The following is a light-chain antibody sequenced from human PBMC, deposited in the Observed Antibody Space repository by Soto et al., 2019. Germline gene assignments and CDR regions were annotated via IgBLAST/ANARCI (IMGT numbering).Light chain of an antibody. CDR1: QSVSSSY. V-gene: IGKV3-20*01. Sequence: IVLTQSPGTLSLSPGERATLSCRASQSVSSSYLAWYQQKPGQAPRLLIYGASSRATGIPDRFSGSGSGTDFTLTISRLEPEDFAVYSCQQYGSSPRTFGQGTKVEIK. CDR2: GAS. J-gene: IGKJ1*01. CDR3: QQYGSSPRT.